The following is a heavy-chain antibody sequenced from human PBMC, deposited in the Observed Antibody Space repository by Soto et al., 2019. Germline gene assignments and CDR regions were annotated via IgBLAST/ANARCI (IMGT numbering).Heavy chain of an antibody. D-gene: IGHD2-8*01. CDR3: ASWPDCTNGVCYTWINWAGAFDI. CDR1: GFTFSSYS. J-gene: IGHJ3*02. V-gene: IGHV3-21*01. Sequence: PGGSLRLSCAASGFTFSSYSMNWVRQAPGKGLEWVSSISSSSSYIYYADSVKGRFTISRDNAKNSLYLQMNSLRAEDTAVYYCASWPDCTNGVCYTWINWAGAFDIWGQGTMVTVSS. CDR2: ISSSSSYI.